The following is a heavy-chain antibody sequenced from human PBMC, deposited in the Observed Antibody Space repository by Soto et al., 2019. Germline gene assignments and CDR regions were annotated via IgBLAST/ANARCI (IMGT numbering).Heavy chain of an antibody. J-gene: IGHJ4*02. V-gene: IGHV3-30*18. CDR3: AKRRGSCCIVY. CDR1: GFTFSSYG. CDR2: ISYDGSNK. D-gene: IGHD6-19*01. Sequence: QVQLVESGGGVVQPGRSLRLSCAASGFTFSSYGMHWVRQAPGKGLEWVAVISYDGSNKYYADSVKGRFTISRDNSKNTLYLQMNSLSAEDTAVYYCAKRRGSCCIVYWGQGTLVTVSS.